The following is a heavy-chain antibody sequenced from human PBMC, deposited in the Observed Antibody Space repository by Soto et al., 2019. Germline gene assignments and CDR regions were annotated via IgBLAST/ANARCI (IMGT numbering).Heavy chain of an antibody. CDR2: IGIVGDT. CDR1: GFIFSNYD. J-gene: IGHJ4*02. Sequence: EVQLVESGGGLVHPGGSLRLSCAASGFIFSNYDMHWVRQATGGGLEWVAGIGIVGDTYYAASVQGRFTISRDNAKNTLYLQMISLRAGETAVYYCARVLTGYNDFEDYFDYWGQGALVTVSS. V-gene: IGHV3-13*04. CDR3: ARVLTGYNDFEDYFDY. D-gene: IGHD5-12*01.